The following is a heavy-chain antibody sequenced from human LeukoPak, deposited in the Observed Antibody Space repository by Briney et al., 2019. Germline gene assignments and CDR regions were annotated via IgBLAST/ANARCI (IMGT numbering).Heavy chain of an antibody. CDR3: VRGVTSTNYYYFYMDV. Sequence: NPSETLCLTCTVSGGSMRNYYWSWIRQPAGRGLEWIGRINTSGSTKYNPSLKSRVTMSVDTSKNQFSLNLSSVTAADTAVYFCVRGVTSTNYYYFYMDVWGKGTTVTISS. CDR2: INTSGST. CDR1: GGSMRNYY. D-gene: IGHD2-8*01. V-gene: IGHV4-4*07. J-gene: IGHJ6*03.